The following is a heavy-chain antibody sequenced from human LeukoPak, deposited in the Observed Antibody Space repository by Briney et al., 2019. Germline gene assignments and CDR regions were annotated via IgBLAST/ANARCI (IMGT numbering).Heavy chain of an antibody. CDR3: AREHGSGKIDFDY. J-gene: IGHJ4*02. V-gene: IGHV3-21*01. D-gene: IGHD3-10*01. Sequence: GGSLRLSCAASGFTFSSYSMNWVRQAPGKGLEWVSSISSRSSYIYYTHSVKGRFTITRENAKNSLYLQMNSLRAEDTAVYYCAREHGSGKIDFDYWGQGTLVTVSS. CDR1: GFTFSSYS. CDR2: ISSRSSYI.